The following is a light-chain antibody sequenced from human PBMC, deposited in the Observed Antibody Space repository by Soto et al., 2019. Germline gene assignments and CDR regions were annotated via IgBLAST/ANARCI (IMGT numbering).Light chain of an antibody. CDR3: QQYGSSGT. Sequence: EILLTQSPGTLSLSPGEGATLTCRASQTVSNTYLAWYQQKPGQAPRLLIYGTSSRATGIPDRFSGSGSGTDFTLTISRLEPEDFAVYYCQQYGSSGTFGQGTKVDIK. J-gene: IGKJ1*01. CDR1: QTVSNTY. CDR2: GTS. V-gene: IGKV3-20*01.